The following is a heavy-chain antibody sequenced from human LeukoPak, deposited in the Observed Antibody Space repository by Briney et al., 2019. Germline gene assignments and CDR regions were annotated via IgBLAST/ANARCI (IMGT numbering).Heavy chain of an antibody. J-gene: IGHJ4*02. Sequence: SQTLSLTCTVSGGPISSGGYYWSWIRHHPGKGLEWIEYIYYSGITYYHPSLKSRITISVDMSKNHFSLKLSPVAAADTAVYYCARARFSGHESSFFDYWGQGTLVTVSS. D-gene: IGHD1-26*01. CDR1: GGPISSGGYY. CDR3: ARARFSGHESSFFDY. CDR2: IYYSGIT. V-gene: IGHV4-31*03.